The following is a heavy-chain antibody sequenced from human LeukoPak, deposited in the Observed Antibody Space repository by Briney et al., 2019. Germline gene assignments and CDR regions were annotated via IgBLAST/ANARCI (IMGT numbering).Heavy chain of an antibody. J-gene: IGHJ4*02. CDR2: ISAYNGNT. V-gene: IGHV1-18*01. CDR1: GYAFTSYG. CDR3: ARTGSTWYGGVGDY. Sequence: ASVKVSCKASGYAFTSYGISWVRQAPGQGLEWMGWISAYNGNTKNAQKLQGRVTMTTDTSTSTAYMELRSLRSDDTPVYYCARTGSTWYGGVGDYWGQGTLVTVSS. D-gene: IGHD6-13*01.